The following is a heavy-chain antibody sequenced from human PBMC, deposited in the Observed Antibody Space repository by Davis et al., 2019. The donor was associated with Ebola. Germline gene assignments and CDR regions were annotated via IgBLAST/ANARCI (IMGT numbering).Heavy chain of an antibody. CDR2: ISSNGGST. V-gene: IGHV3-64*01. Sequence: GESLKIPCAASGFTFSSYGMHWVRQAPGKGLEYVSAISSNGGSTYYANSVKGRFTISRDNSKNTLYLQMGSLRVEDMAVYYCARVRSPAYFDYWGQGTLVTVSS. J-gene: IGHJ4*02. CDR1: GFTFSSYG. CDR3: ARVRSPAYFDY. D-gene: IGHD2-15*01.